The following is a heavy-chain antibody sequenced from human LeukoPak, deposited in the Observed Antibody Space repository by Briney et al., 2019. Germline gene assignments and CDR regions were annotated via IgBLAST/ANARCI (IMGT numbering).Heavy chain of an antibody. D-gene: IGHD2-8*01. CDR1: RFSFTSSS. V-gene: IGHV3-48*04. CDR2: ISSSHGTI. J-gene: IGHJ4*02. Sequence: GGSLRLSCAASRFSFTSSSMSWVRQAPGKGLEWVSYISSSHGTIYYAESVKGRFTISRDNTKNSLYLQMNSLRAEDTAVYYCARYSRMVLDYWGQGTLVTVSS. CDR3: ARYSRMVLDY.